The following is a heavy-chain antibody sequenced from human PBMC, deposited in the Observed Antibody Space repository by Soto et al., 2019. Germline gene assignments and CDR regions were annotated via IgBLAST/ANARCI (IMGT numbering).Heavy chain of an antibody. Sequence: EVQLVESGGGLVKPGGSLRLSCAASGFTFSSYSMNWVRQAPGKGLEWVSSISSSSSYIYYADSVKGRFTISRDNAKNSLYLQMNSLRAEDTAVYYCARDGVNSGYVDYWGQGTLVTVSS. D-gene: IGHD1-26*01. CDR3: ARDGVNSGYVDY. CDR1: GFTFSSYS. CDR2: ISSSSSYI. J-gene: IGHJ4*02. V-gene: IGHV3-21*01.